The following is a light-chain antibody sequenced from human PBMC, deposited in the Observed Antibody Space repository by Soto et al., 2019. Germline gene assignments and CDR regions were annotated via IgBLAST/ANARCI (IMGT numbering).Light chain of an antibody. CDR3: QLAYSFPIT. J-gene: IGKJ5*01. CDR2: GAS. V-gene: IGKV1-39*01. Sequence: DIKMTQSPSFLSAYVGDRVTITCRASQSIGKHLNWYQQKPGKAPKFLIYGASTLQSGVPSRFSGSGSGTDFTLTINSLQPEDFATYYSQLAYSFPITFCQGTRLEVK. CDR1: QSIGKH.